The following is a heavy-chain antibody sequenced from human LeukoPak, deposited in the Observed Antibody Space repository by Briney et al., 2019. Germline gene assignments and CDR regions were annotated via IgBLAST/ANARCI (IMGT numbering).Heavy chain of an antibody. J-gene: IGHJ4*02. CDR1: GFTFSSYA. CDR3: APEGRAYYFDY. D-gene: IGHD1-26*01. V-gene: IGHV3-23*01. CDR2: ISGSGGST. Sequence: GGSLRLSCAASGFTFSSYAMSWVRQAPGKGLEWVSAISGSGGSTYYADSVKGRFTISRDNAKNSLYLQMNSLRAEDTAVYYCAPEGRAYYFDYWGQGTLVTVSS.